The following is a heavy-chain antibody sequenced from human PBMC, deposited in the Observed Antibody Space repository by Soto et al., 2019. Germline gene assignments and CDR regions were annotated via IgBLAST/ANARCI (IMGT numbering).Heavy chain of an antibody. CDR2: ISESGDST. D-gene: IGHD5-18*01. CDR1: GFTFSSYA. J-gene: IGHJ4*02. V-gene: IGHV3-23*01. CDR3: AKSRIQGWTKGLYDH. Sequence: LRLSCAASGFTFSSYAMSWVRQAPGKGLEWVSSISESGDSTSYAESVRGRFTISRDDSKNTLYLQMNSLRAEDTAVYSCAKSRIQGWTKGLYDHWGQGTLVTVSS.